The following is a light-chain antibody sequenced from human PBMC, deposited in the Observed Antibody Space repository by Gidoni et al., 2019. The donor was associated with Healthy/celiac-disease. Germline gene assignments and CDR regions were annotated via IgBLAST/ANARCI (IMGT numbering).Light chain of an antibody. CDR3: QQYGSSQGYT. V-gene: IGKV3-20*01. CDR2: GAS. J-gene: IGKJ2*01. CDR1: QSVSSRY. Sequence: IVLTQSPGTLSLSSGERATLSCRASQSVSSRYLAWYQQKPGQAPRLLIYGASSRATGIPDRFSGSGSGTDFTLTISRLEPEDFAVYYCQQYGSSQGYTFGQGTKLEIK.